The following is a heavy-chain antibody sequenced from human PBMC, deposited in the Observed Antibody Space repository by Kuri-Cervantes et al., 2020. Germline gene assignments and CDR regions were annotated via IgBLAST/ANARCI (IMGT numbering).Heavy chain of an antibody. D-gene: IGHD2-15*01. V-gene: IGHV3-7*01. CDR3: VRDIGDCRGDICYDAFDI. Sequence: ETLSLTCAASGFTFSSYEMNWVRQAPGKGLEWVANIKRDGGLKYYADSVKGRFTISRDNAKNSLYLEMNTLRAEDTAVYYCVRDIGDCRGDICYDAFDIWGQGTMVTVSS. CDR1: GFTFSSYE. J-gene: IGHJ3*02. CDR2: IKRDGGLK.